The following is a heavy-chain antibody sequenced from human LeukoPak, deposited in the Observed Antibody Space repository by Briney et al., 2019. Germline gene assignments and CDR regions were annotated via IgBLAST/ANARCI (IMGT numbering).Heavy chain of an antibody. V-gene: IGHV4-59*12. CDR2: IYYSGST. D-gene: IGHD1-26*01. CDR1: GGSISSYY. Sequence: PSETLSLTCTVSGGSISSYYWSWIRQPPGKGLEWIGYIYYSGSTNYNPSLKSRVTISVDTSKNQFSLKLSSVTAADTAVYYCARYGGSYSFDYWGQGTLVTVSS. J-gene: IGHJ4*02. CDR3: ARYGGSYSFDY.